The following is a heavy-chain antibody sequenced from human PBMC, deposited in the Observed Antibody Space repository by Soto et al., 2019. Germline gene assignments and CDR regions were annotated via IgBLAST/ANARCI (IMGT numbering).Heavy chain of an antibody. CDR1: GFTVSGNY. J-gene: IGHJ5*02. V-gene: IGHV3-53*01. CDR3: APGLTLPVRPSFDT. D-gene: IGHD2-21*02. CDR2: IFSGDNT. Sequence: EVQLVESGGGLIQPGGSLRLSCAASGFTVSGNYITWVRQAPGKGLEWGSVIFSGDNTYYSYSVKGRFTISRDNSKNTVYLQMNRLRGDDTAVYFCAPGLTLPVRPSFDTWGQGTLLTVSS.